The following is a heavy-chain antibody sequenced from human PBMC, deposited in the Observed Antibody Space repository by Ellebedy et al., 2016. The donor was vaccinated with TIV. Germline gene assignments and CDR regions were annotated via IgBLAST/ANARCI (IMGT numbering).Heavy chain of an antibody. J-gene: IGHJ4*02. CDR1: GFTFSSYW. CDR2: IGTAGDT. V-gene: IGHV3-13*01. CDR3: ARDPPGSGPDYDY. D-gene: IGHD1-26*01. Sequence: GESLKISCAASGFTFSSYWMSWVRQAPGKGLEWVSAIGTAGDTYYPGSVKGRFTISRDNAQNSVFLQMNSLRVEDTAVYYCARDPPGSGPDYDYWGQGTLVTVSS.